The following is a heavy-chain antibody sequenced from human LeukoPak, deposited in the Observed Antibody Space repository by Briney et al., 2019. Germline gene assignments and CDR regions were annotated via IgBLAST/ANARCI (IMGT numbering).Heavy chain of an antibody. CDR3: ARDSGEVPDY. J-gene: IGHJ4*02. CDR1: GYTFTGYF. V-gene: IGHV1-2*02. CDR2: INPNTGGT. Sequence: ASLKVSCKASGYTFTGYFMHWVRQAPGQGLEWMGWINPNTGGTNFAQTFQGRVTMTRDTSISTAYMELSRLRSDDTAVYYCARDSGEVPDYWGQGTLVTVSS. D-gene: IGHD3-10*01.